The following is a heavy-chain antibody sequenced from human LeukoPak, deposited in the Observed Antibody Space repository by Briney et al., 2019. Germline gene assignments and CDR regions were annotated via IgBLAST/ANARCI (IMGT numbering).Heavy chain of an antibody. CDR2: IIPIFGAA. J-gene: IGHJ4*02. Sequence: SVKVSCKASGGIFSNYAITWVRQAPGQGLEWMGGIIPIFGAANYAQKFQGRVTITADESTGTAYMELSSLRSEDTAVYYCARGIPPIGENWGQGTLVTVSS. V-gene: IGHV1-69*13. D-gene: IGHD2-21*01. CDR3: ARGIPPIGEN. CDR1: GGIFSNYA.